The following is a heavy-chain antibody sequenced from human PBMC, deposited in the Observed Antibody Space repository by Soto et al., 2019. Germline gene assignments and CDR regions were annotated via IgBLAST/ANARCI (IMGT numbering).Heavy chain of an antibody. CDR2: IGSSGNYI. D-gene: IGHD4-17*01. J-gene: IGHJ1*01. CDR3: ARGDHGDYVLYFHH. Sequence: EVQLVESGGGLVKPGGPLRLSCVASGFTFSDYNMNWVRQAPGKGLEWVASIGSSGNYIFYADSVKGRFTISRDSAKNSLYLRMNSLRAEDTAVYYCARGDHGDYVLYFHHWGQGTLVTVSS. V-gene: IGHV3-21*01. CDR1: GFTFSDYN.